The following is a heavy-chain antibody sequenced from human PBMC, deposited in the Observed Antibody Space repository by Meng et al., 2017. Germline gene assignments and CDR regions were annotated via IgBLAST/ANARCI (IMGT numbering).Heavy chain of an antibody. J-gene: IGHJ3*02. V-gene: IGHV4-34*01. D-gene: IGHD2-15*01. CDR3: ARGRPLLYCSGGSCYYAFDI. CDR2: INRSGST. CDR1: GGSFSGYY. Sequence: SQTLSLTCAVYGGSFSGYYWSWIRQPPGKGLEWIGEINRSGSTNYNPSLKSRVTISVDTSKNQFSLKLSSVTAADTAVYYCARGRPLLYCSGGSCYYAFDIWGQGTMVTVSS.